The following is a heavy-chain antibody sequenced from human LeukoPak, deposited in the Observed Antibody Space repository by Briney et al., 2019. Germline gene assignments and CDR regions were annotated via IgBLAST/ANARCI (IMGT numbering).Heavy chain of an antibody. CDR1: GDSLSGSSYY. CDR3: ARHALKRQWEILNPTFDY. V-gene: IGHV4-39*01. CDR2: IYYTGST. J-gene: IGHJ4*02. D-gene: IGHD1-26*01. Sequence: SETLSLTCSVSGDSLSGSSYYWGWLRQPPGKGLDWIGSIYYTGSTYYNPSLRSRVIISVDTSKNQFSLKLSSVTAADTAVYSCARHALKRQWEILNPTFDYWGQGTLVTVSS.